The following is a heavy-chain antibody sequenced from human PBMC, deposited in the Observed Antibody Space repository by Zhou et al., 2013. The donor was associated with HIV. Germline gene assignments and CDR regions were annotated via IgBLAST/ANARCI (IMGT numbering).Heavy chain of an antibody. V-gene: IGHV3-23*01. CDR2: ISGSGDNI. CDR3: AKERLGLEWGSYFEY. J-gene: IGHJ4*02. Sequence: EVQLLESGGGLVQPGGSLRLSCAASGFTFSSSGMAWVRQTPGKGLEWVSAISGSGDNILYADSVKGRFTASRDNSKNMLYLRVNSLSAEDTAVYYCAKERLGLEWGSYFEYWGQGALVIVSS. CDR1: GFTFSSSG. D-gene: IGHD3-3*01.